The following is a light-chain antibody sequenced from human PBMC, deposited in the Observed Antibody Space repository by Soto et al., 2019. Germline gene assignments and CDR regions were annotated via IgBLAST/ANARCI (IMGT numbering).Light chain of an antibody. J-gene: IGKJ2*01. V-gene: IGKV4-1*01. Sequence: DIVLTQSPDSLAVSLGERATINCKSSQSVLKSSNNKNCLAWYQQKPGQPPKLLIYWASARESGVPDRFSGSGSGTDFTLTISSLQAEDVAVYYCQQYYRAPPYTFGQGTKLEIK. CDR2: WAS. CDR3: QQYYRAPPYT. CDR1: QSVLKSSNNKNC.